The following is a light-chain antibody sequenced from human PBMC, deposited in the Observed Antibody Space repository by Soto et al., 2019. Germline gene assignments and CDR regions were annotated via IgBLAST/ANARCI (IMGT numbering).Light chain of an antibody. CDR1: SSDVGGYNY. CDR3: CSYAGSYTLYV. V-gene: IGLV2-11*01. Sequence: QSVLTQPRSVSGSPGQSVTLSCTGTSSDVGGYNYVSWYQQHPGKPPTVMIYDVSKRPSGVPDRFSGSKSGNTASLTISGLQAEDEAEYYCCSYAGSYTLYVFGTGTKVTVL. CDR2: DVS. J-gene: IGLJ1*01.